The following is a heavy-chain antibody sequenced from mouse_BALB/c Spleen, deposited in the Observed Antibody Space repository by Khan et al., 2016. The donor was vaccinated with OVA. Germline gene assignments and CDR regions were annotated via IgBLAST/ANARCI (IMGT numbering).Heavy chain of an antibody. CDR1: GFTFNSYG. Sequence: EVELVESGGGLVQPGGSRKLSCAASGFTFNSYGIHWVRQAPEKGLERVAYISGDSNTIYYADTVKGRFTISRDNPKNTLFLQMTSLMSEDTAMYYCATSYFYGYYFDYWGPGTTLTVS. CDR3: ATSYFYGYYFDY. CDR2: ISGDSNTI. V-gene: IGHV5-17*02. J-gene: IGHJ2*01. D-gene: IGHD1-1*01.